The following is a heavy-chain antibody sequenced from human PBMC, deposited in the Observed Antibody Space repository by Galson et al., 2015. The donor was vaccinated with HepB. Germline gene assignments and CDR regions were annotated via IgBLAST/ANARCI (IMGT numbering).Heavy chain of an antibody. Sequence: SETLSLTCTVSGGSISSYSWSWIRQPPGKGLEWIGYIYYTGSTNNNPSLKSRVTISVDTSKNQFSLKLRSVTAADTAVYYCARVLIGESSAFDIWGRGTMVTVSS. D-gene: IGHD3-10*01. CDR1: GGSISSYS. J-gene: IGHJ3*02. CDR3: ARVLIGESSAFDI. V-gene: IGHV4-59*01. CDR2: IYYTGST.